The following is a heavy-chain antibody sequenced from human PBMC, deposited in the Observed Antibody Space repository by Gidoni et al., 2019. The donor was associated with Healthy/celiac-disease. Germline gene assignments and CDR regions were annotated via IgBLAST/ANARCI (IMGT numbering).Heavy chain of an antibody. D-gene: IGHD1-26*01. CDR1: GGFFSGYY. V-gene: IGHV4-34*01. J-gene: IGHJ4*02. Sequence: QVQLQQWGAGLLKPSETLSLTCAVYGGFFSGYYWSWIRQPPREGLEWLGEINHSGSRNYNPTRKSRVTISVDTSRHQCSLNLSSVTAAGTAVYYCARAYSWSWRYWGQGTLVTVSS. CDR3: ARAYSWSWRY. CDR2: INHSGSR.